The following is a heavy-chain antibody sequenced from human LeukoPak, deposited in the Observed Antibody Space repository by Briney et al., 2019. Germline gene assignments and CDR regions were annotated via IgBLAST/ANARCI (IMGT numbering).Heavy chain of an antibody. CDR2: ITTSSDTR. Sequence: PGGSLRLSCAASGFTFSSYSMNWVRQAPGKGLEWVSYITTSSDTRYYADSVKGRFTISRDNAKNSLDLQMNSLRDEDTAVYYCARDGDYSGYGYFQHWGQGTLVTVSS. CDR1: GFTFSSYS. D-gene: IGHD5-12*01. J-gene: IGHJ1*01. CDR3: ARDGDYSGYGYFQH. V-gene: IGHV3-48*02.